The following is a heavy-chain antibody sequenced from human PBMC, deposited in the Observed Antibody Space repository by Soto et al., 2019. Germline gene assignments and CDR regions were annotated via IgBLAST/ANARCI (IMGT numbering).Heavy chain of an antibody. D-gene: IGHD5-12*01. J-gene: IGHJ4*02. V-gene: IGHV4-30-4*01. Sequence: ASETLSLTCTVSGGSISSGDYYWSWIRQPPGKGLEWIGYIYYSGSTYYNPSLKSRVTISVDTSKNQFSLKLSSVAAADTTVYYCARINIVATVFDYWGQGTLVTVSS. CDR2: IYYSGST. CDR3: ARINIVATVFDY. CDR1: GGSISSGDYY.